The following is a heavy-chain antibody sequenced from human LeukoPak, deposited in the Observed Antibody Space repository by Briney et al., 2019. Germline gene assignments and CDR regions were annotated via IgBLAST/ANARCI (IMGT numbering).Heavy chain of an antibody. D-gene: IGHD2-2*01. CDR3: ARDGRCSSTSCYGGDYYGMDV. CDR1: GFTFSSYG. V-gene: IGHV3-33*01. Sequence: GGSLRLSCAASGFTFSSYGMHWVRQAPGKGLEWVAVIWYDGSNKYYADSVKGRFTISRDNSKNTLYLQMISLRAEDTAVYYCARDGRCSSTSCYGGDYYGMDVWGQGTTVTVSS. CDR2: IWYDGSNK. J-gene: IGHJ6*02.